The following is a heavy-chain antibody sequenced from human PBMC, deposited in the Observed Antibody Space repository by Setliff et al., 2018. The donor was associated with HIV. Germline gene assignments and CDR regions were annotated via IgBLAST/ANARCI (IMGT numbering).Heavy chain of an antibody. CDR3: ARAYYGYCSGGSCYSGPPDY. D-gene: IGHD2-15*01. CDR1: GFTFSSYS. V-gene: IGHV3-48*01. J-gene: IGHJ4*02. Sequence: GGSLRLSCAASGFTFSSYSMNWVRQAPGKGLEWVSYISSSSSTIYYADSVKGRFTISRDNAKNSLYLRMSSLRAEDTAVYYCARAYYGYCSGGSCYSGPPDYWGQGTLVTVSS. CDR2: ISSSSSTI.